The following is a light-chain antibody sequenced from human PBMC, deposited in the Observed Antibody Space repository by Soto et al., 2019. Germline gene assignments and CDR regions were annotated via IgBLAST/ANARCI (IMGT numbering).Light chain of an antibody. CDR3: CSWDDSLNGGV. CDR1: ISNMGRYT. J-gene: IGLJ3*02. CDR2: YDD. V-gene: IGLV1-44*01. Sequence: QSVLTQPPSVSGTPGLRVTISCTGGISNMGRYTVNWYHQLPGTAPKLLMFYDDKRPSGVPDRFSGSRSGTSASLAISGLQSDDEAVYYCCSWDDSLNGGVFGGGTQLTVL.